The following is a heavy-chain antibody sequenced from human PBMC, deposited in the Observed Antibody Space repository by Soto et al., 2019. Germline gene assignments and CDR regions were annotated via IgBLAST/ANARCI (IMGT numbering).Heavy chain of an antibody. CDR3: ARGRTQRPTYYYMDV. V-gene: IGHV1-8*01. CDR2: MNPNSGNT. Sequence: ASVKVSCKASGYTFTSYDINWVRQATGQGLEWMGWMNPNSGNTGYAQKFQGRVTMTRNTSISTAYMELSSLRSEDTAVYYCARGRTQRPTYYYMDVWGKGTTVTVSS. J-gene: IGHJ6*03. CDR1: GYTFTSYD.